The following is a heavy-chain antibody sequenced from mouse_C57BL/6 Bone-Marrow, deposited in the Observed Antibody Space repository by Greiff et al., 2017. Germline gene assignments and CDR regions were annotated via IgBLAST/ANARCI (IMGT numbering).Heavy chain of an antibody. CDR3: ARPVYYGNAMDY. CDR1: GYTFTSYG. V-gene: IGHV1-81*01. J-gene: IGHJ4*01. CDR2: IYPRSGNT. D-gene: IGHD1-1*01. Sequence: QVQLKQSGAKLARPGASVKLSCKASGYTFTSYGISWVKQRTGQGLEWIGEIYPRSGNTYYNEKFKGKATLTADKSSSTAYMELRSLTSEDSAVYFCARPVYYGNAMDYWGQGTSVTVSS.